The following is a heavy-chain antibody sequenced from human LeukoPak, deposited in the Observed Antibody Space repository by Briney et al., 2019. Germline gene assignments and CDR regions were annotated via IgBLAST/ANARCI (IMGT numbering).Heavy chain of an antibody. CDR1: GNTFTSYD. V-gene: IGHV1-8*01. J-gene: IGHJ4*02. CDR2: MNPSSGNT. CDR3: ARCLSPQLTVKRPFDF. Sequence: SVTVSSKAAGNTFTSYDINRVRQAPGQGLEWLGWMNPSSGNTGYAQKFQGRVTMTRDTSLTTDYMELRSLRSEDTAVYYWARCLSPQLTVKRPFDFWGQGTLVTVSS. D-gene: IGHD1-1*01.